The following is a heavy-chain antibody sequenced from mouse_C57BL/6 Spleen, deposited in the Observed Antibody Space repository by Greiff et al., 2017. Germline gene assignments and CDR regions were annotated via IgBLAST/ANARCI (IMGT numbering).Heavy chain of an antibody. CDR1: GYTFTSYW. D-gene: IGHD4-1*01. Sequence: QVQLQQPGAELVKPGASVKLSCKASGYTFTSYWMQWVKQRPGQGLEWIGEIDPSDSYTNYNQKFKGKATLTVDTSSSTAYMQLSSLTSEDSAVYYCARRNWDPFAYWGQGTLVTVSA. V-gene: IGHV1-50*01. CDR3: ARRNWDPFAY. CDR2: IDPSDSYT. J-gene: IGHJ3*01.